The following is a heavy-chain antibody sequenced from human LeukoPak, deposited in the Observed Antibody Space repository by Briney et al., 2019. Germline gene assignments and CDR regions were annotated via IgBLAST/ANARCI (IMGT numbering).Heavy chain of an antibody. V-gene: IGHV3-9*01. CDR1: GFTFDDSA. J-gene: IGHJ4*02. Sequence: SGRSLRLSCAASGFTFDDSAMHWVRQAPGKGLEWVSGISWSSDNFGYADSVKGRFTISRDNAKKSLYLEMNGLRAEDTAMYYCVKDLGFGMIVPRGFHYWGQGTLVSVSS. CDR3: VKDLGFGMIVPRGFHY. D-gene: IGHD3-22*01. CDR2: ISWSSDNF.